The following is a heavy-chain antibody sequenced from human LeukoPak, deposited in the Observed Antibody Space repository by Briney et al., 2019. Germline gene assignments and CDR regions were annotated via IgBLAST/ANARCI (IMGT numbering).Heavy chain of an antibody. CDR3: ARDGGYCSSTSCSLDP. Sequence: ASVKVSCKASGYTFTSYDINWVRQATGQGLGWMGWMNPNSGNTGYAQKFQGRVTITRNTSISTAYMELSRLRSDDTAVYYCARDGGYCSSTSCSLDPWGQGTLVTVSS. CDR1: GYTFTSYD. CDR2: MNPNSGNT. V-gene: IGHV1-8*03. D-gene: IGHD2-2*01. J-gene: IGHJ5*02.